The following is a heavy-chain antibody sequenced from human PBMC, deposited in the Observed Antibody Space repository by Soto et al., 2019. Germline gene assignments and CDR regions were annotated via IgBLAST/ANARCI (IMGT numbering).Heavy chain of an antibody. Sequence: QLQLQESGPGLVKPSETLSLTCTVSGGSISSSSYYWGWIRQPPGKGLEWIGSIYYSGYTYYNPSLKSPVTISVDTSKNQFSLKLSSVTAADTAVYYCARHTGPLYVGYYYDMDVWGQGTTVTVSS. D-gene: IGHD3-16*01. J-gene: IGHJ6*02. CDR3: ARHTGPLYVGYYYDMDV. CDR2: IYYSGYT. CDR1: GGSISSSSYY. V-gene: IGHV4-39*01.